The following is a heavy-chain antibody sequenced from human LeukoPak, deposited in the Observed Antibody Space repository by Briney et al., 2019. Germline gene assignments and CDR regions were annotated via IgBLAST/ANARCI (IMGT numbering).Heavy chain of an antibody. Sequence: PSETLSLTCAVYGGSFSGYYWSWIRQPPGKGLEWIGYIYYSGSTNYNPSLKSRVTISVDTSKNQFSLKLSSVTAADTAVYYCARVGPENGMDVWGQGTTVTVSS. CDR3: ARVGPENGMDV. J-gene: IGHJ6*02. CDR1: GGSFSGYY. V-gene: IGHV4-59*01. CDR2: IYYSGST.